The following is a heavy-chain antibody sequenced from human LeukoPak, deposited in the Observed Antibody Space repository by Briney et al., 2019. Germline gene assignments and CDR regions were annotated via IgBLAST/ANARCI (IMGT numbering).Heavy chain of an antibody. CDR1: GFTVSSNY. J-gene: IGHJ4*02. V-gene: IGHV3-53*01. CDR3: ARDGAWWELRPHYFDY. CDR2: IYSGGST. D-gene: IGHD1-26*01. Sequence: PGGSLRLSCAASGFTVSSNYISWVRQAPGKGLEWVSVIYSGGSTYYADSVKGRFTISRDNSKNTLYLQMNSLRAEDTAVYYCARDGAWWELRPHYFDYWGQGTLVTVSS.